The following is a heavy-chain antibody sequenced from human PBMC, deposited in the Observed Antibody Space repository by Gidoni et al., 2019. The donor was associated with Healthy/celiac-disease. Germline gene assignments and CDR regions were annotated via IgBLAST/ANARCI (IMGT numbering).Heavy chain of an antibody. CDR2: IYSGGST. V-gene: IGHV3-66*01. CDR1: GFTVSSNY. J-gene: IGHJ4*02. CDR3: ARDLWDSSGWNY. D-gene: IGHD6-19*01. Sequence: EVQLVVSGGGLVQPGGSLSLSCAASGFTVSSNYMSWFRQAPGKGLEWVSVIYSGGSTYYADSVKGRFTISRDNSKNTLYLQMNSLRAEDTAVYYCARDLWDSSGWNYWGQGTLVTVSS.